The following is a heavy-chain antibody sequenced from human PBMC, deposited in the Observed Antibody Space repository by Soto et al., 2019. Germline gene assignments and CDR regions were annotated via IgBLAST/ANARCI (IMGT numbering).Heavy chain of an antibody. J-gene: IGHJ3*02. CDR2: IYYSGTT. V-gene: IGHV4-39*01. CDR1: GGSISSSDFY. Sequence: SETLSLTCTVSGGSISSSDFYWGWLRQTPGKGLECIGSIYYSGTTYYNPSLKSRVTISVDTSKNQFSLKLSSVTAADTAVYYCAIQWDGNSKLGQSAFDIWGQGTMVTVSS. CDR3: AIQWDGNSKLGQSAFDI. D-gene: IGHD1-20*01.